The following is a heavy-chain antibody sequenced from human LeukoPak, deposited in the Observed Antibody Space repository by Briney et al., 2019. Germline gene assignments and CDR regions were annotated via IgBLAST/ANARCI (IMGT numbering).Heavy chain of an antibody. J-gene: IGHJ4*02. V-gene: IGHV4-38-2*02. CDR1: GASISGYY. Sequence: PSETLSPTCTVSGASISGYYWGWIRQPPGKGLEWIGSIYHSGSTYYNPSLKSRVTISVDTSKNQFSLKLSSVTAADTAVYYCASMGGSYGWGQGTLVTVSS. D-gene: IGHD1-26*01. CDR2: IYHSGST. CDR3: ASMGGSYG.